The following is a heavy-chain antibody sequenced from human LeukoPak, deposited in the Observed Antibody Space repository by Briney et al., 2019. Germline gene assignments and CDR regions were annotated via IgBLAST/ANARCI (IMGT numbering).Heavy chain of an antibody. V-gene: IGHV3-74*01. D-gene: IGHD3-22*01. CDR3: ARAPSEIGGYYPEYFRH. Sequence: GGSLRLSRAASGFTFSTYWMHWVRQAPGKGLVWVSRIKSDGSTNYADSVKGRFTISRDNANNTLSLQMNSLRPEDTGVYYCARAPSEIGGYYPEYFRHWGQGTLVTVSS. J-gene: IGHJ1*01. CDR1: GFTFSTYW. CDR2: IKSDGST.